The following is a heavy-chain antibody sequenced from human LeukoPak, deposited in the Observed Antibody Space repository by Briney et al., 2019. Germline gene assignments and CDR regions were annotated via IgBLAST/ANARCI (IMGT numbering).Heavy chain of an antibody. CDR2: IKQDGSEK. CDR1: GFTFSSYW. Sequence: GGCLRLSCAASGFTFSSYWMRWVRQAPGKGLEWVANIKQDGSEKYYVDSVKGRFTISRDNAKNSLYLQMNSLRAEDTAVYYCARDGYCSGGSCYREYWGQGTLVTVSS. V-gene: IGHV3-7*03. D-gene: IGHD2-15*01. J-gene: IGHJ4*02. CDR3: ARDGYCSGGSCYREY.